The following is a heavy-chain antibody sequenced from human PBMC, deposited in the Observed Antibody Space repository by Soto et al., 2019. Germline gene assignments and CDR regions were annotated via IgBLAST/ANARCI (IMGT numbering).Heavy chain of an antibody. CDR2: MYKTGST. CDR1: GGSISGYY. CDR3: ARVGGINWFDP. D-gene: IGHD3-16*01. Sequence: SETLSLTCTVSGGSISGYYWSWIRQPPGKGLEWIGYMYKTGSTVYNPSFKSRVTISVDTSKNQFSLKLNSVTAADTAVYYCARVGGINWFDPWGQRTPVPASS. J-gene: IGHJ5*02. V-gene: IGHV4-59*01.